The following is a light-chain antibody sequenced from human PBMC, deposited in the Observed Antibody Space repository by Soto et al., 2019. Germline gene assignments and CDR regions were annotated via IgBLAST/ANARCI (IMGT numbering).Light chain of an antibody. V-gene: IGKV3D-15*01. Sequence: EILLTQSPATLSVSPGERGTLSCRASQSVSNNLAWYQHKPGQAPRLLIQGASTRATGIPGRFAGSGSGTEFTLSISRLQSEDFAVYYCHQYIQWPLTFGGGTKVEIK. CDR2: GAS. CDR1: QSVSNN. CDR3: HQYIQWPLT. J-gene: IGKJ4*01.